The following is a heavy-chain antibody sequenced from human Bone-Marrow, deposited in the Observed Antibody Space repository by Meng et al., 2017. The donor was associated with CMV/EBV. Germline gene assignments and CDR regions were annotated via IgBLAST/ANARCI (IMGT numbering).Heavy chain of an antibody. Sequence: ASVKVSCKASGYTFTGYYMHWVRQAPGQGLEWMGWINPNSGGTNYAQKFQGRVTMTRDTSISTAYMELSRLRSDDTAVYYCARDGGWNDGVDFDYWGQVTLVTVSS. CDR2: INPNSGGT. D-gene: IGHD1-1*01. V-gene: IGHV1-2*02. CDR3: ARDGGWNDGVDFDY. J-gene: IGHJ4*02. CDR1: GYTFTGYY.